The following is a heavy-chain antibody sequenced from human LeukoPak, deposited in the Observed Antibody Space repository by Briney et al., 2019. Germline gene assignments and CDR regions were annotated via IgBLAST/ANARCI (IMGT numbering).Heavy chain of an antibody. CDR3: AKSRGSSWFANFDY. Sequence: GGSLRLSCAASGFTFSSYAMSWVRQAPGKGLEWVSAISGSGGSTYYADSVKGRFTISRDDSKNTLYLQMNSLRAEDTAVYYCAKSRGSSWFANFDYWGQGTLVTVSS. V-gene: IGHV3-23*01. CDR1: GFTFSSYA. J-gene: IGHJ4*02. D-gene: IGHD6-13*01. CDR2: ISGSGGST.